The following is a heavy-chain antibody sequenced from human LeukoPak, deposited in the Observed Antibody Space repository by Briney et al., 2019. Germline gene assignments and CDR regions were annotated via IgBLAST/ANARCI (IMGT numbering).Heavy chain of an antibody. CDR1: GYTFIDYY. D-gene: IGHD1-1*01. V-gene: IGHV1-2*02. CDR3: ARDPPSTTTLDY. CDR2: INLNSGAT. Sequence: ASVKVSCKASGYTFIDYYIHWVRQAPGQGPEWLGWINLNSGATKYAQNLQGRVTMTRDTSISTAYMELSRLNSDDTAVYYCARDPPSTTTLDYWGQGTPVTVSS. J-gene: IGHJ4*02.